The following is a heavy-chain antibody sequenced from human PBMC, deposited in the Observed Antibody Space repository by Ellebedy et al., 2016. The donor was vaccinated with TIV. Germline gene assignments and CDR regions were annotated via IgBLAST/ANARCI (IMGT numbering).Heavy chain of an antibody. Sequence: AASVKVSCKASGGTFSSYAISWVRQAPGQGLEWMGWVSPYDGNTNYAQKFQGRVTMTIDTSTSTGYMDLRSLRSDDTAVYYCARGFRYGSGRWPLDYWGQGTLVTVSS. CDR3: ARGFRYGSGRWPLDY. V-gene: IGHV1-18*01. J-gene: IGHJ4*02. CDR2: VSPYDGNT. CDR1: GGTFSSYA. D-gene: IGHD4-23*01.